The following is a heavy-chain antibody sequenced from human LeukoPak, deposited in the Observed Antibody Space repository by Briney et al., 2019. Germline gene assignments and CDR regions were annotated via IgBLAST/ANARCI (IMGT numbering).Heavy chain of an antibody. CDR2: YHIGNT. CDR1: GVSISGDTYY. J-gene: IGHJ6*03. D-gene: IGHD6-19*01. Sequence: SETLSLTCTVSGVSISGDTYYWGWVRQPPGKGREWIGNYHIGNTYYNPSLKSRVTISEDTSKNQFSLRVNSVTAADTAVYYCARLWDSTGLYFYYYMDVWGEGTTVTVSS. V-gene: IGHV4-39*01. CDR3: ARLWDSTGLYFYYYMDV.